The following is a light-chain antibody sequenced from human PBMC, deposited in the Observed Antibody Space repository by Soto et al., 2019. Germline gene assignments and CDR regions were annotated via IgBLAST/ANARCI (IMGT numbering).Light chain of an antibody. J-gene: IGLJ1*01. CDR2: EVS. CDR1: SSDVGGYNY. Sequence: QSVLTQPPSASGSPGQSVTSSCTGTSSDVGGYNYVSWYQQHPGKAPKLMIYEVSKRPSGVPDRFSGSKSGNTASLTVSGLQAEDEADYYCSSYAGSNNFGVFGTGTKVTVL. CDR3: SSYAGSNNFGV. V-gene: IGLV2-8*01.